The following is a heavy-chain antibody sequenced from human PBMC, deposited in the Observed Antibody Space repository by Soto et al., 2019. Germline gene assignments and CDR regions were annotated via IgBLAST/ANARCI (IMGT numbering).Heavy chain of an antibody. CDR2: IKQYGSEK. CDR3: ERAIYCGGDCEYFQH. D-gene: IGHD2-21*02. Sequence: GTLLLTCSASGFTFSSYWMSWVRQAPGKGLEWVANIKQYGSEKYYVDSVKGRFTISRDNAKNSLYLQMNSLRAEDTAVYYCERAIYCGGDCEYFQHWGQGTLVTVYS. CDR1: GFTFSSYW. J-gene: IGHJ1*01. V-gene: IGHV3-7*01.